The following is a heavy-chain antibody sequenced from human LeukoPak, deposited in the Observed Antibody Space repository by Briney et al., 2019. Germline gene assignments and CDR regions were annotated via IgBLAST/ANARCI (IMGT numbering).Heavy chain of an antibody. CDR3: ARTPLRGSYYFDY. V-gene: IGHV4-34*01. J-gene: IGHJ4*02. D-gene: IGHD2-15*01. CDR2: INHSGST. Sequence: SETLSLTCAVYGGFFSGYYWSWIRQPPGKGLEWIGEINHSGSTNYNPSLKSRVTISVDTSKNQFSLKLSSVTAADTAVYYCARTPLRGSYYFDYWGQGTLVTVSS. CDR1: GGFFSGYY.